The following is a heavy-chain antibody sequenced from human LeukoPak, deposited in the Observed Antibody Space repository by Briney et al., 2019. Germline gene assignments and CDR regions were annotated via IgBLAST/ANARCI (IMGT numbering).Heavy chain of an antibody. CDR2: INHSGST. CDR1: GGSFSGYY. V-gene: IGHV4-34*01. CDR3: ARGLVAAGRT. Sequence: PSETLSLTCAVYGGSFSGYYWSWIRQPPGKGLEWIGEINHSGSTNYNPSLKSRVTISVDTSKNQFSLKLSSVTAADTAVYYCARGLVAAGRTWGQGTLVTVSS. J-gene: IGHJ5*02. D-gene: IGHD6-13*01.